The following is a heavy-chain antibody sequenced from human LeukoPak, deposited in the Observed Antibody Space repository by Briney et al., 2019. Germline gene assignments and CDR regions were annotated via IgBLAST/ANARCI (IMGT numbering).Heavy chain of an antibody. D-gene: IGHD3-10*01. V-gene: IGHV1-69*01. CDR1: GGTFSSYA. J-gene: IGHJ3*02. Sequence: SVKVSCKASGGTFSSYAISWVRQAPGQGLEWMGGIIPIFGTANYAQKFQGRVTITADESTSTAYMELGSLRSEDTAVYYCARDRGITMVRGVIPDAFDIWGQGTMVTVSS. CDR3: ARDRGITMVRGVIPDAFDI. CDR2: IIPIFGTA.